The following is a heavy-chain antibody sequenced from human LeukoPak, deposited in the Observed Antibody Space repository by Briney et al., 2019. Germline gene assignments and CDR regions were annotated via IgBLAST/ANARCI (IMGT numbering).Heavy chain of an antibody. J-gene: IGHJ6*02. V-gene: IGHV3-13*01. CDR2: IGTAGDT. D-gene: IGHD3-10*01. CDR3: AGNLGYYYSSEFPYGMDV. Sequence: GGSLRLSCAASGFTFSRKGLEWVSAIGTAGDTYYPGSVKGRFTISRENAKNSLYLQMNSLRAGDTAVYYCAGNLGYYYSSEFPYGMDVWGQGTTVTVSS. CDR1: GFTFS.